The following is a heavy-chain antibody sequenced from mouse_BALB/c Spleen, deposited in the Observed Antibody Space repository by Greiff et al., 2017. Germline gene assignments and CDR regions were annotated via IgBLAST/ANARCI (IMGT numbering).Heavy chain of an antibody. D-gene: IGHD1-1*01. CDR2: ISSGGST. CDR1: GFTFSSYA. V-gene: IGHV5-6-5*01. Sequence: EVKLVESGGGLVKPGGSLKLSCAASGFTFSSYAMSWVRQTPEKRLEWVASISSGGSTYYPDSVKGRFTISRDNARNILYLQMSSLRSEDTAMYYCARGALHYYGSSPYYFDYWGQGTTLTVSS. J-gene: IGHJ2*01. CDR3: ARGALHYYGSSPYYFDY.